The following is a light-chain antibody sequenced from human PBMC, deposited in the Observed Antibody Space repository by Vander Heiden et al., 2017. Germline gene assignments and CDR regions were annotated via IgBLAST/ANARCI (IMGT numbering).Light chain of an antibody. V-gene: IGKV4-1*01. CDR1: HSVLHNYYIKNL. CDR3: HQYHTAPYT. CDR2: GAS. J-gene: IGKJ2*01. Sequence: DIVMTPSPDSLVVSLGGRATINCQSSHSVLHNYYIKNLLAWYQQKPGQPPKLLIYGASTRAPGVPVRFSGSGSGTDFTLTISSLQAEDAAVYYCHQYHTAPYTFGQGTKLAIK.